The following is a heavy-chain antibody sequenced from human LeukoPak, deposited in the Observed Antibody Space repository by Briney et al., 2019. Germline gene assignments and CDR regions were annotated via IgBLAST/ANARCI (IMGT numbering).Heavy chain of an antibody. Sequence: PSETLSLTCTVSGGSISSISYYWGWIRQPPGKGLEWIGGIYYSGSTHFNPSLKSRVTVSLDTSKSQFSLNLSSVTAADTAVYYCARRRDARRRDGYNRCFDYWGQGTLVTVSS. D-gene: IGHD5-24*01. CDR2: IYYSGST. CDR1: GGSISSISYY. CDR3: ARRRDARRRDGYNRCFDY. J-gene: IGHJ4*02. V-gene: IGHV4-39*07.